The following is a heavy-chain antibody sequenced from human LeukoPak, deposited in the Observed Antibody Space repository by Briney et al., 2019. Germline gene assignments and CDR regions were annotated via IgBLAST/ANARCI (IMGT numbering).Heavy chain of an antibody. CDR3: GTLLSNGPFDY. J-gene: IGHJ4*02. Sequence: ASVKVSCKASGYTFTGFYMHWVRQAPGQGLEWMGYIYPNRGATKYAQKFQGRVTLTRDTSISTAYMELSGLRSDDTAVYYCGTLLSNGPFDYWGQGSLVTVSS. CDR1: GYTFTGFY. V-gene: IGHV1-2*02. CDR2: IYPNRGAT.